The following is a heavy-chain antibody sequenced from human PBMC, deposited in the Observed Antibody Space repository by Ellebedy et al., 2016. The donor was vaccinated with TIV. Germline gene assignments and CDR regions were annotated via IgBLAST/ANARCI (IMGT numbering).Heavy chain of an antibody. Sequence: GGSLRLSCKGSGYTFTDYWISWVRQMPGKGLEWMGRIAPGDSHTNYSPSFQGPVTISVDKSINTAYLQWSSLKASDTAMYYCARLYMGADNFWGQGTLVTVSS. D-gene: IGHD1-26*01. CDR3: ARLYMGADNF. CDR2: IAPGDSHT. CDR1: GYTFTDYW. J-gene: IGHJ4*02. V-gene: IGHV5-10-1*01.